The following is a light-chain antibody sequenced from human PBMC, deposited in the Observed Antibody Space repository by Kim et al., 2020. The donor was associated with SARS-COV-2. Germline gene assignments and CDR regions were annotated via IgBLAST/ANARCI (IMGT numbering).Light chain of an antibody. V-gene: IGKV1-33*01. Sequence: SASVGERVTITSQASQDISNYLAGNRKKPGRTPKLLINDATNLETGGPSRFGGSGSGTDFTFTIIGPQPEDIATYYCQQYDNRPYAFGQGTKLEI. CDR3: QQYDNRPYA. CDR1: QDISNY. CDR2: DAT. J-gene: IGKJ2*01.